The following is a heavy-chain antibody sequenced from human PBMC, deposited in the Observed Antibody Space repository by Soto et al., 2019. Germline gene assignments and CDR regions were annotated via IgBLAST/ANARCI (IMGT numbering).Heavy chain of an antibody. CDR2: INHSGST. CDR1: GGSFSGYY. Sequence: QVQLQQWGAGLLKPSETLSLTCAVYGGSFSGYYWSWIRQPPGKGLEWIGEINHSGSTNYNPSLKSRVTISVDTSKNQFSLKLSSVTAAETAVYYCARFDYYDSSGYYFGGYYWGQGTLVTVSS. V-gene: IGHV4-34*01. J-gene: IGHJ4*02. D-gene: IGHD3-22*01. CDR3: ARFDYYDSSGYYFGGYY.